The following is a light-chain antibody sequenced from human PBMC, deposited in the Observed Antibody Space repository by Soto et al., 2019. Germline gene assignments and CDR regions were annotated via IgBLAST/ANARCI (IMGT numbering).Light chain of an antibody. V-gene: IGLV2-23*02. CDR2: EVS. J-gene: IGLJ7*01. Sequence: QSALTQPASVSGSPGQSITISCTGTSSDVGGHNLVSWYQQHPGQAPKLMIYEVSKRPLGVSTRFSASKSGNTASLTISGLEAGDEADYYCCSYGGSRAVFGGGTQLTVL. CDR3: CSYGGSRAV. CDR1: SSDVGGHNL.